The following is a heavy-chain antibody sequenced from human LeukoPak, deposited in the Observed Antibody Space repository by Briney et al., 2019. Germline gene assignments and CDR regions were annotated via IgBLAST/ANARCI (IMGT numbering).Heavy chain of an antibody. V-gene: IGHV6-1*01. Sequence: SQTLSLTCAISGDSVSSNSAAWNWIRQSPSRGLEWLGRTYYRSKWYNDYAVSVKSRITINPDTSKNQFSLQLNSVTPEDTAVYYCARGGYSGYEWSSWFDPWGQGTLVTVSS. CDR1: GDSVSSNSAA. D-gene: IGHD5-12*01. J-gene: IGHJ5*02. CDR2: TYYRSKWYN. CDR3: ARGGYSGYEWSSWFDP.